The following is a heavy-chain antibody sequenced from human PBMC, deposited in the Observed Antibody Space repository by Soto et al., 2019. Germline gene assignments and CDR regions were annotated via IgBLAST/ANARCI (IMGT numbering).Heavy chain of an antibody. CDR2: IYWDDDK. V-gene: IGHV2-5*02. J-gene: IGHJ4*02. D-gene: IGHD2-15*01. Sequence: QITLKESGPTLVKPTQTLTLTCTFSGFSLSTSGVGVGWIRQPPGKALEWLTFIYWDDDKRNSPFLKSRLTIXXXTXXTPVVLTMTTMDPVDTATYYCAHLVVAGITYYFASWGQGTLVTVSS. CDR1: GFSLSTSGVG. CDR3: AHLVVAGITYYFAS.